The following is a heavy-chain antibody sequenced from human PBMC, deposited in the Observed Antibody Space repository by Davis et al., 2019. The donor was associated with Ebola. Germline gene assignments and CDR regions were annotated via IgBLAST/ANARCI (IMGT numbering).Heavy chain of an antibody. V-gene: IGHV1-69*04. J-gene: IGHJ4*02. CDR3: ARDHPDIVVVPAAQGAYYFDY. CDR2: IIPILGIA. D-gene: IGHD2-2*01. CDR1: GGTFSSYA. Sequence: SVKVSCKASGGTFSSYAISWVRQAPGQGLEWMGRIIPILGIANYAQKFQGRVTITADKSTSTAYMELSSLRSEDTAVYYCARDHPDIVVVPAAQGAYYFDYWGQGTLVTVSS.